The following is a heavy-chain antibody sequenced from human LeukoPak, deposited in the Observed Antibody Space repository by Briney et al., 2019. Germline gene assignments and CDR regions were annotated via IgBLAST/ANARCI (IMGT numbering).Heavy chain of an antibody. CDR2: ISGSGGST. J-gene: IGHJ4*02. Sequence: PGGSPRLSCAASGFTFSSYAMSWVRQAPGKGLEWVSAISGSGGSTYYADSVKGRFTISRDNSKNTLYLQMNSLRAEDTAVYYCAKVAADFWSGYWYYFDYWGQGTLVTVSS. CDR1: GFTFSSYA. V-gene: IGHV3-23*01. D-gene: IGHD3-3*01. CDR3: AKVAADFWSGYWYYFDY.